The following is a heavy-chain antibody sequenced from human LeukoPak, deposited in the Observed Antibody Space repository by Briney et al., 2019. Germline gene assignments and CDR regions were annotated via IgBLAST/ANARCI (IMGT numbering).Heavy chain of an antibody. CDR1: GYTFTSYA. CDR3: ARGDYDSSGYDYGY. V-gene: IGHV1-3*01. CDR2: INAGNGNT. J-gene: IGHJ4*02. Sequence: ASVKVCCKASGYTFTSYAMIWVRRAPGHRLEWMGWINAGNGNTKYSQKFQGRVTITRDTSASTAYMELSSLRAEDTAVYYCARGDYDSSGYDYGYWGQGTLGTVSS. D-gene: IGHD3-22*01.